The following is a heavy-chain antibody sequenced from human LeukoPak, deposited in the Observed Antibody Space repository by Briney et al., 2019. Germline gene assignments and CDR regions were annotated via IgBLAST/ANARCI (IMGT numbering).Heavy chain of an antibody. J-gene: IGHJ4*02. V-gene: IGHV4-31*03. CDR2: IYYSGST. CDR3: ARGIRWSQYDFWSGGTDEYYFDY. CDR1: GGSISSGGYY. Sequence: PSQTLSLTCTVSGGSISSGGYYWSWIRQHSGKGLEWIGYIYYSGSTYYNPSLKSRVTISVDTSKNQFSLKLSSVTAADTAVYYCARGIRWSQYDFWSGGTDEYYFDYWGQGTLVTVSS. D-gene: IGHD3-3*01.